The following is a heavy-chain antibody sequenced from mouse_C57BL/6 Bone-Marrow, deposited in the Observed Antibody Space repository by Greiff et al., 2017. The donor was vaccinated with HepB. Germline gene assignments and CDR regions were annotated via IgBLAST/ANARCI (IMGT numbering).Heavy chain of an antibody. Sequence: VKLMESGPELVKPGASVKISCKASGYAFSSSWMNWVKQRPGKGLEWIGRIYPGDGDTNYNGKFKGKATLTADKSSSTAYMQLSSLTSEDSAVYFCAKLRRGYAMDYWGQGTSVTVSS. CDR3: AKLRRGYAMDY. CDR1: GYAFSSSW. V-gene: IGHV1-82*01. J-gene: IGHJ4*01. CDR2: IYPGDGDT. D-gene: IGHD2-12*01.